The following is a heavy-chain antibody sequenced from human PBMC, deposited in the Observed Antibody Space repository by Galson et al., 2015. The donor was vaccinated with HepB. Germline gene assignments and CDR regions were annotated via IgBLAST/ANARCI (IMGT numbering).Heavy chain of an antibody. D-gene: IGHD7-27*01. CDR2: IYGGANT. CDR1: GFIVSDSY. V-gene: IGHV3-53*01. CDR3: AQLGTGY. J-gene: IGHJ4*02. Sequence: SLRLSCAASGFIVSDSYMSWVRQTPGKGLEWVSVIYGGANTYYADSVKGRFTISREDSKNTLYLQMNSLRAEDTAVYYCAQLGTGYWGQGTLVIVSS.